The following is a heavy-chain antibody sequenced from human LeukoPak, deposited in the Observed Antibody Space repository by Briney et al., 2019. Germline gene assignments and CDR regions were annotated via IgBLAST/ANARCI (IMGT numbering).Heavy chain of an antibody. V-gene: IGHV4-39*01. CDR2: IYHSGST. CDR3: TRHQWWLAPRNFDY. Sequence: PSETLSLTCTVSGGSISSTGYYWGWIRQSPGXXXXXXGTIYHSGSTYYNPSLKSRVTISVDTSKNQFSLKLSSVTAADMAVYYCTRHQWWLAPRNFDYWGQGTLVTVSS. D-gene: IGHD2-8*01. CDR1: GGSISSTGYY. J-gene: IGHJ4*02.